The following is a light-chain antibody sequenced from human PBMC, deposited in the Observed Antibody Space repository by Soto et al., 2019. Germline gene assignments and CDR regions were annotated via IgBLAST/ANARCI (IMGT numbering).Light chain of an antibody. CDR2: DTS. CDR3: QQRSSWPLT. J-gene: IGKJ4*01. Sequence: EIVLTQSPATLSLSPGERATLYCRASQGVRNYLIWYQQKPGLAPRLLIYDTSTRATGIPARFSGSGSGTDYTLTISSLEPEDFAVYYCQQRSSWPLTFGGGTKVEIK. V-gene: IGKV3-11*01. CDR1: QGVRNY.